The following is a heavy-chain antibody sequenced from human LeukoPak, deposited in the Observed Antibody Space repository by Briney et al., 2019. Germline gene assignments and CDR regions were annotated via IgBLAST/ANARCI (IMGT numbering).Heavy chain of an antibody. V-gene: IGHV3-23*01. CDR1: GFTFSSYA. Sequence: GGSPRLSCAASGFTFSSYAMSWVRQAPGKGLEWVSAISGSGGSTYYADSVKGRFTISRDNSKNTLYLQMNSLRAEDTAVYYCAKDFRRFGELLLYYYYGMDVWGQGTTVTVSS. J-gene: IGHJ6*02. D-gene: IGHD3-10*01. CDR3: AKDFRRFGELLLYYYYGMDV. CDR2: ISGSGGST.